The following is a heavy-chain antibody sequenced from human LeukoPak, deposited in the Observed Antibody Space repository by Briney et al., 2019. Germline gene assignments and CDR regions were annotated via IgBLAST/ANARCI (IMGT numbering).Heavy chain of an antibody. CDR1: GFTFNNHD. CDR2: ISYDGRNK. D-gene: IGHD2-15*01. V-gene: IGHV3-30*18. CDR3: AKPRDIDSWAFDV. Sequence: GGSLRLSCAASGFTFNNHDMHWVRQAPGKGLEWVAGISYDGRNKYYADSVKGGFTVSRDNSKNTLNLQMNSLRTEDTAVYYCAKPRDIDSWAFDVWGQGTMVTVS. J-gene: IGHJ3*01.